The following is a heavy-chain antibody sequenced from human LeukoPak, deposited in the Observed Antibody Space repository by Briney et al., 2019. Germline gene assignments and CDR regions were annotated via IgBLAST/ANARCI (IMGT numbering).Heavy chain of an antibody. Sequence: ASVKVSCKASGGTFSSYAISWVRQAPGQGLEWMGGIIPIFGTANYAQKFQGRVTITADESTSTAYMELSSLRSEDTAVYYCARDIPNSYGWGSFDYWGQGTLVTVSS. CDR3: ARDIPNSYGWGSFDY. CDR2: IIPIFGTA. D-gene: IGHD5-18*01. J-gene: IGHJ4*02. CDR1: GGTFSSYA. V-gene: IGHV1-69*13.